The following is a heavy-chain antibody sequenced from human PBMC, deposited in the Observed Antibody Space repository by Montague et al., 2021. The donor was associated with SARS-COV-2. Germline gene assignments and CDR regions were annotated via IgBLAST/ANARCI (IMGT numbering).Heavy chain of an antibody. J-gene: IGHJ3*02. CDR2: IYYSGST. Sequence: SETLSLTCSVSGGSISSYYWGWIRQPPGKGLEWIGYIYYSGSTNYNPNLKSRSTISVDMSKNQFSLKLRSVTAADTAVYYCERGSRRRMRWLLVVDDASDIWGRGTMVTVSS. CDR1: GGSISSYY. CDR3: ERGSRRRMRWLLVVDDASDI. D-gene: IGHD3-22*01. V-gene: IGHV4-59*01.